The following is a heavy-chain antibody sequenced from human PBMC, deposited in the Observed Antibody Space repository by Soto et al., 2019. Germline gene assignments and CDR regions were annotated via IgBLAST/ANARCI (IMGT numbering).Heavy chain of an antibody. CDR3: ARGYSSSWYRAGV. D-gene: IGHD6-13*01. Sequence: SETLSLTCSVSGGSISTVGYYWSWIRQPPGKGLEWIGYIYYSGSTNYNPSLKSRVTISVDTSKNQFSLKLSSVTAADTAVYYCARGYSSSWYRAGVWGQGTLVTVSS. J-gene: IGHJ4*02. CDR2: IYYSGST. V-gene: IGHV4-61*08. CDR1: GGSISTVGYY.